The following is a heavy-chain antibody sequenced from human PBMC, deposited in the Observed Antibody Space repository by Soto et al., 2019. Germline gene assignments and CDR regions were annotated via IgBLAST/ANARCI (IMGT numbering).Heavy chain of an antibody. Sequence: QVRLVQSGAEVKEPGDSVRVSCEASGYTFTAYHIHWVRQAPGQGLEWMGWINPKCGYTGYAQDFQGRVSMTSDMSISTVYMELSMLTSDDTAIYYCARNMDYYYGRGSGNGHGVWGPGTAVTVFS. CDR3: ARNMDYYYGRGSGNGHGV. D-gene: IGHD3-10*02. V-gene: IGHV1-2*02. CDR1: GYTFTAYH. CDR2: INPKCGYT. J-gene: IGHJ6*02.